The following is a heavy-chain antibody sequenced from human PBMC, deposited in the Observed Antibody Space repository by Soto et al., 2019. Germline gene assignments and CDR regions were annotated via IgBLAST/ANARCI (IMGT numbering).Heavy chain of an antibody. J-gene: IGHJ6*02. V-gene: IGHV3-49*04. CDR2: IRSKAYGGTT. Sequence: GGSLRLSCTASGFTFGDYAMSWVRQAPGKGLEWVGFIRSKAYGGTTEYAASVKGRFTISRDDSKSIAYLQMNSLKTEDTAVYYCTRDHREWLREYYYYYGMDVWGQGTTVTVSS. D-gene: IGHD3-3*01. CDR1: GFTFGDYA. CDR3: TRDHREWLREYYYYYGMDV.